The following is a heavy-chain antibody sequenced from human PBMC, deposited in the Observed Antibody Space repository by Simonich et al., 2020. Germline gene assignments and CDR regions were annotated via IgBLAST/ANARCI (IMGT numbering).Heavy chain of an antibody. CDR3: ARGIVGASGAFDI. Sequence: EVQLVESGGGLVKPGGSLRLSCAASGFTFSSYSMNWVRQAQGKGLGWVSTISSSSMYIYYADSVKGRFTISRDNAKNSLYLQMNSLRAEDTAVYYCARGIVGASGAFDIWGQGTMVTVSS. CDR1: GFTFSSYS. CDR2: ISSSSMYI. D-gene: IGHD1-26*01. V-gene: IGHV3-21*01. J-gene: IGHJ3*02.